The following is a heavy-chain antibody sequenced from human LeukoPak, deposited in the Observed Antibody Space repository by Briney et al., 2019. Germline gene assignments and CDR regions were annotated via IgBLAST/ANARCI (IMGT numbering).Heavy chain of an antibody. CDR2: IYYSGST. D-gene: IGHD5-12*01. CDR3: ARGPDRGYSGYDAIDY. Sequence: KSSETLSLTCTVSGGSISSSSYYWGWIRQPPGKGLEWIGSIYYSGSTYYNPSLKSRVTISVDTSKNQFSLKLSSVTAADTAVYYCARGPDRGYSGYDAIDYWGQGTLVTVSS. J-gene: IGHJ4*02. V-gene: IGHV4-39*07. CDR1: GGSISSSSYY.